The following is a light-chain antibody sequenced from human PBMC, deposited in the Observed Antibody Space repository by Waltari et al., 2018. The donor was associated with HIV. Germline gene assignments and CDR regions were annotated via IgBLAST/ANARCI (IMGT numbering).Light chain of an antibody. V-gene: IGLV2-8*01. J-gene: IGLJ2*01. CDR2: EVT. CDR1: SSDVGGYNY. CDR3: SSYAVSNSLV. Sequence: QSALTQPPSASGSPGQSVTISCAGTSSDVGGYNYVSWYQQHPGKAPKLMIYEVTKRPSGVPDRFFGSKSGNTASLTVSGLQAEDEADYYCSSYAVSNSLVFGGGTKLTVL.